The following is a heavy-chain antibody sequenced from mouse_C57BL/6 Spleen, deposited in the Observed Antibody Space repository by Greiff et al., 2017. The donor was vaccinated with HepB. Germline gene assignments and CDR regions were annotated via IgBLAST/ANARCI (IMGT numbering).Heavy chain of an antibody. Sequence: EVMLVESGGDLVKPGGSLKLSCAASGFTFSSYGMSWVRQTPDKRLEWVATISSGGSYTYYPDSVKGRFTISRDNAKNTLYLQMSSLKSEDTAMYYCARHGGSSSMDYWGQGTSVTVSS. V-gene: IGHV5-6*01. CDR2: ISSGGSYT. CDR3: ARHGGSSSMDY. J-gene: IGHJ4*01. CDR1: GFTFSSYG. D-gene: IGHD1-1*02.